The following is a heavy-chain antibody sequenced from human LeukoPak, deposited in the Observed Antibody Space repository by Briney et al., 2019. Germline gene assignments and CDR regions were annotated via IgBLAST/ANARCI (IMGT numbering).Heavy chain of an antibody. CDR1: GFTFSSYG. J-gene: IGHJ4*02. CDR3: AKTPHRYCSSTSCLLYYFDY. V-gene: IGHV3-30*18. Sequence: RGSLRLSCAASGFTFSSYGMHWVRQAPGKGLEWVAVISYDGSNKYYADSVKGRFTISRDNSKNTLYLQMNSLRAEDTAVYYCAKTPHRYCSSTSCLLYYFDYWGQGTLVTVSS. D-gene: IGHD2-2*01. CDR2: ISYDGSNK.